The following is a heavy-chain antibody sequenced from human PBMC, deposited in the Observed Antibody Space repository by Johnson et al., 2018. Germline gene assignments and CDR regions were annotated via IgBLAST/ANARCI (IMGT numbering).Heavy chain of an antibody. D-gene: IGHD4-23*01. CDR1: GFTFSNYG. CDR3: ERSTPREFGGFDI. J-gene: IGHJ3*02. Sequence: QVPLVESGGGVVQPGRSLRLSCAASGFTFSNYGMHWVRQAPGKGLEWVAVLWYEGTEKHYADSVKGRFTISRDNSKNTLYFQMNSLRAEDTAVYYCERSTPREFGGFDIVGQGTMVTVSS. CDR2: LWYEGTEK. V-gene: IGHV3-33*01.